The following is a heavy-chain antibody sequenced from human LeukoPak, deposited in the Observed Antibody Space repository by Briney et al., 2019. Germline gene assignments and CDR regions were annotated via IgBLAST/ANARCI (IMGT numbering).Heavy chain of an antibody. Sequence: SETLSLTCAVYGGSFSGYYWSWIRQPPGKGLEWIGEINHSGSTNYNPSLKSRVTISVDTSKNQFSLKLSSVTAADTAVYYCAREKQGYCSGGSCYSGWFDPWGQATLVTVSS. CDR1: GGSFSGYY. CDR3: AREKQGYCSGGSCYSGWFDP. D-gene: IGHD2-15*01. J-gene: IGHJ5*02. CDR2: INHSGST. V-gene: IGHV4-34*01.